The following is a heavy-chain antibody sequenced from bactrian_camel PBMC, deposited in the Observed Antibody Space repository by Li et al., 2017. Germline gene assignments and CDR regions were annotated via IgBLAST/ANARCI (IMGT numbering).Heavy chain of an antibody. J-gene: IGHJ4*01. D-gene: IGHD3*01. CDR2: FHSDGTT. Sequence: HVQLVESGGGSVQPGGSLRLSCTSTGITRSSAYCMAWFRQAPGKQREGVATFHSDGTTNVADSVKGRFTISKDKANNTLYLQMNSLKPEDSAMYYCAAEEQTSGCAQHCATLNTGARGPRSPSP. CDR3: AAEEQTSGCAQHCATLNT. CDR1: GITRSSAYC. V-gene: IGHV3S53*01.